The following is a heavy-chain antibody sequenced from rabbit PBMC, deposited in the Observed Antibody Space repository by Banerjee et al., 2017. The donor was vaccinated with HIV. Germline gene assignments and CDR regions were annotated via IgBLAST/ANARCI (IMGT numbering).Heavy chain of an antibody. V-gene: IGHV1S47*01. J-gene: IGHJ4*01. Sequence: QEQLEESGGGLVKPEGSLTLTCKASGFSFSNKCVMFWVRQAPGKGLEWIACINTSTGNTVYASWAKGRFTITRSTSLSTVTLQLTSLTAADTATYFCARDLAGVIGWNFNLWGPGTLVTVS. D-gene: IGHD4-1*01. CDR1: GFSFSNKCV. CDR2: INTSTGNT. CDR3: ARDLAGVIGWNFNL.